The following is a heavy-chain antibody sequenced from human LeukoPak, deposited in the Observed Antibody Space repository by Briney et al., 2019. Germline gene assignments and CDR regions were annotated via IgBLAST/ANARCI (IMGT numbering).Heavy chain of an antibody. CDR1: GFTVSSNY. CDR2: IYSGGST. D-gene: IGHD3-16*02. V-gene: IGHV3-53*01. J-gene: IGHJ3*02. CDR3: ARFMFGGVIVLGAFDI. Sequence: PGGSLRLSCAASGFTVSSNYMSWVRQAPGKGLEWVSVIYSGGSTYYADSVKGRFTISRDNSKNTLYLQMNSLRAEDTAVYYCARFMFGGVIVLGAFDIRGQGTMVTVSS.